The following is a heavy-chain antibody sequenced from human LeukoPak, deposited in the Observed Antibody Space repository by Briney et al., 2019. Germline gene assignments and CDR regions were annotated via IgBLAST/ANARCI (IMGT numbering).Heavy chain of an antibody. CDR3: ARLYGSGSYYNY. CDR2: INHSGST. CDR1: GGSFSGYY. J-gene: IGHJ4*02. V-gene: IGHV4-34*01. D-gene: IGHD3-10*01. Sequence: SSETLSLTCTVYGGSFSGYYWSWIRQPPGKGLEWIGEINHSGSTNYNPSLKSRVTISVDTSKNQFSLKLSSVTAADTAVYYCARLYGSGSYYNYWGQGTLVTVSS.